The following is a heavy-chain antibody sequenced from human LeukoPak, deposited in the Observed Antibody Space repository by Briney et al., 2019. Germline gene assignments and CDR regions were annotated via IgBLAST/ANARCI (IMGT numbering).Heavy chain of an antibody. J-gene: IGHJ4*02. V-gene: IGHV3-7*01. CDR1: GFTFSSYW. CDR3: ARSLWPEDY. Sequence: PGGSLRLSCAASGFTFSSYWMSWVRQAPGKGLEWVANIKQDGSEKNYVDSVKGRFTISRDNAKTSLYLLMNSLRAEDTAVYYCARSLWPEDYWGQGTLVTVSS. D-gene: IGHD5-18*01. CDR2: IKQDGSEK.